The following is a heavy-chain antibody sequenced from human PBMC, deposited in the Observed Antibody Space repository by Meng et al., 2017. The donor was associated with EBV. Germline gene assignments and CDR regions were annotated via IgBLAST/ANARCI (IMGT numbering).Heavy chain of an antibody. V-gene: IGHV1-18*01. D-gene: IGHD5-12*01. CDR1: GYTFTSYG. J-gene: IGHJ5*02. CDR2: ISAYNGNT. CDR3: ARETSGYDFNWFDP. Sequence: QVQLVQAGAEVKKPGASVKVSCNASGYTFTSYGSSWVRQAPGQGLEWMGWISAYNGNTNYAQKLQGRVTMTTDTSTSTAYMELRSLRSDDTAVYYCARETSGYDFNWFDPWGQGTLVTVSS.